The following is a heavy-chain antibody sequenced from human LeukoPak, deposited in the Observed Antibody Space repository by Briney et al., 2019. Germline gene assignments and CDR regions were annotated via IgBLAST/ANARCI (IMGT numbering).Heavy chain of an antibody. CDR1: GFTFSSYA. J-gene: IGHJ3*02. V-gene: IGHV3-23*01. CDR3: AKAAYGDYAGALDI. Sequence: GGSLRLSCAASGFTFSSYAMSWVRQAPGKGLEWVSAISGSGGSTYYAAPVKGRFTTSRDNSKNTLYVQMNSLRAEDTAVYYCAKAAYGDYAGALDIWGQGTMVIVSS. CDR2: ISGSGGST. D-gene: IGHD4-17*01.